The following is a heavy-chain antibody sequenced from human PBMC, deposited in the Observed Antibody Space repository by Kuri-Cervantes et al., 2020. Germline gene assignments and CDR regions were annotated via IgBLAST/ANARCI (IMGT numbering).Heavy chain of an antibody. D-gene: IGHD2-2*02. V-gene: IGHV3-30*18. J-gene: IGHJ6*02. CDR2: ISYDGSNK. CDR1: GFTFRNAW. Sequence: GESLKISCAASGFTFRNAWMSWVRQAPGKGLEWVAVISYDGSNKYYADSVKGRFTISRDNSKNTLYLQMNSLRAEDTAVYYCAKDLKCSSTSCYTGYYYYGMDVWGQGTTVTVSS. CDR3: AKDLKCSSTSCYTGYYYYGMDV.